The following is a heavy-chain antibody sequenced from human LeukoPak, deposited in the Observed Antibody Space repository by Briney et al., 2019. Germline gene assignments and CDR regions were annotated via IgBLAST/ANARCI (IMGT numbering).Heavy chain of an antibody. Sequence: GGSLRLSCSASGFPFSSYAMHWVRQAPGKGLEYVSAISDSGGSTYYADSVKGRFTTSRDNSKNTLYLQMSSLRGEDTAVYFCVRGYSFGPYGMDVWGEGATVTASS. CDR3: VRGYSFGPYGMDV. J-gene: IGHJ6*04. CDR2: ISDSGGST. D-gene: IGHD2-15*01. CDR1: GFPFSSYA. V-gene: IGHV3-64D*09.